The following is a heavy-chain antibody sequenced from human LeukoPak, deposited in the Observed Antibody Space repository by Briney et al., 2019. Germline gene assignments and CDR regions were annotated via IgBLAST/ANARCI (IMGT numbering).Heavy chain of an antibody. CDR3: ARMTTVTPAQTGFDP. Sequence: KASETLSLTCAVSGYSISSGYYWGWIRQPPGKGLEWIGSIYHSGSTYYNPSLKSRVTISVDTSKNQFSLKLSSVTAADTAVYYCARMTTVTPAQTGFDPWGQGTLVTVSS. CDR1: GYSISSGYY. J-gene: IGHJ5*02. V-gene: IGHV4-38-2*01. D-gene: IGHD4-17*01. CDR2: IYHSGST.